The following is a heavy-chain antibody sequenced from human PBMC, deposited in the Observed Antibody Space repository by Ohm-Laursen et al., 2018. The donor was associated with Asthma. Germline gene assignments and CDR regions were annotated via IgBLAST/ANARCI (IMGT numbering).Heavy chain of an antibody. CDR2: ISYDGSLK. J-gene: IGHJ6*02. V-gene: IGHV3-30*18. CDR3: AKDVMVVVDYYGRDV. Sequence: SLRLSCAAAGFTFRSYGMYWVRQAPGKGLEWVAAISYDGSLKFYGDSVKGRFTISRDNSKNTLYLQMNSLRAEDTAVYYCAKDVMVVVDYYGRDVWGQGPTVTVSS. D-gene: IGHD2-15*01. CDR1: GFTFRSYG.